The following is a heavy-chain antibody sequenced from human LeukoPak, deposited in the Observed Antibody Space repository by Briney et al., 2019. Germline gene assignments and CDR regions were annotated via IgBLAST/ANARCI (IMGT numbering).Heavy chain of an antibody. CDR3: ARTRPGYSSSWYYYFDY. CDR2: IYSGGST. V-gene: IGHV3-66*01. Sequence: GGSLRLSCAASGFTVSSNYMSWVRQAPGKGLEWVSVIYSGGSTYYADTVKGRFTISRDNSKNTLYLQMNSLRAEDTAVYYCARTRPGYSSSWYYYFDYWGQGTLVTVSS. D-gene: IGHD6-13*01. J-gene: IGHJ4*02. CDR1: GFTVSSNY.